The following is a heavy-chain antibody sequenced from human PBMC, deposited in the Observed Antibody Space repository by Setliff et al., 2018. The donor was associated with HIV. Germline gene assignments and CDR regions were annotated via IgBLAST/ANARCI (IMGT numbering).Heavy chain of an antibody. CDR1: GDTFASYY. V-gene: IGHV1-46*01. Sequence: ASVKVSCKASGDTFASYYMHWVRRAPGQGLEWRGMISPSGASTKYAQRLQGRVTWTRDTCSSTAYMELTSLTSDDPAVYYWARDRPLDSPGMGLYLDSWGQGTLVTVSS. D-gene: IGHD3-22*01. CDR3: ARDRPLDSPGMGLYLDS. J-gene: IGHJ4*02. CDR2: ISPSGAST.